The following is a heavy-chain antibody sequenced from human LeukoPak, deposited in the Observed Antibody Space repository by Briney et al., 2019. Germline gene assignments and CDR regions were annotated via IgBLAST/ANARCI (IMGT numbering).Heavy chain of an antibody. D-gene: IGHD1-26*01. CDR2: IYTSGST. J-gene: IGHJ4*02. V-gene: IGHV4-4*07. Sequence: PSDTLSLTCTVSGGSISSYYWSWIRQPAGKGLEWIGRIYTSGSTNYNPSLKSRVTMSVDTSKNQFSLKLSSVTAADTAVYYCARGGRIVGASPPDYWGQGTLVTVSS. CDR3: ARGGRIVGASPPDY. CDR1: GGSISSYY.